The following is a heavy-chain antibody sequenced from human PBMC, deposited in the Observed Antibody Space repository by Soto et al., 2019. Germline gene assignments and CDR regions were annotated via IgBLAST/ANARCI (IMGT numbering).Heavy chain of an antibody. CDR2: ISTSGSTI. CDR1: GFTFSSYS. Sequence: GGSLRLSCAASGFTFSSYSINWVRQAPGRGLEWVSYISTSGSTIYYADSVKGRFTISRDNARNSVYLQVNSLRAEDTAVYYCAREGGMDVWGQGTTVTVSS. CDR3: AREGGMDV. J-gene: IGHJ6*02. V-gene: IGHV3-48*01.